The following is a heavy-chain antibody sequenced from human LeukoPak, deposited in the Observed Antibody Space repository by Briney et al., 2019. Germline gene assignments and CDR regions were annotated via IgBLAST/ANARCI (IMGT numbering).Heavy chain of an antibody. Sequence: GGSLRLSCAASGFTFNNYEMNWVRQAPGKGLEWVSYINIDSITVNYADSVKGRFTISRDNAKNTLYLQMNSLRAEDTAVYYCSTAKFDNWGQGTLVTVSS. J-gene: IGHJ4*02. CDR1: GFTFNNYE. CDR2: INIDSITV. V-gene: IGHV3-48*03. CDR3: STAKFDN.